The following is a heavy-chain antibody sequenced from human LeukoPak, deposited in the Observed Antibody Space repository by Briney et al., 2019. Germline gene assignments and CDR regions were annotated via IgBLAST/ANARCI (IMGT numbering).Heavy chain of an antibody. J-gene: IGHJ4*02. Sequence: GGSLRLSCAASGFTFSSYAMSWVRQAPGKGLEWVSAISGSGGSTYYADSVKGRFTISRDNSKNTLYLQMDSLRAEDRCVYYCAKGAILWFGELLGDFDYWGQGTLVTVSS. V-gene: IGHV3-23*01. CDR3: AKGAILWFGELLGDFDY. D-gene: IGHD3-10*01. CDR2: ISGSGGST. CDR1: GFTFSSYA.